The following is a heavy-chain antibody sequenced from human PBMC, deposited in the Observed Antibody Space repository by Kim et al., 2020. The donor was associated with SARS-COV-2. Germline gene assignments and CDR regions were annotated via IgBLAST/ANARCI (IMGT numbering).Heavy chain of an antibody. J-gene: IGHJ4*02. CDR2: IYYSGST. CDR3: ARYYYGSGSGIFDY. D-gene: IGHD3-10*01. CDR1: GGSISSYY. Sequence: SETLSLTCTVSGGSISSYYWSWIRQPPGKGLEWIGYIYYSGSTNYNPSLKSRVTISVDTSNNQFSLKLSSVTAADTAVYYCARYYYGSGSGIFDYWGQGTLVTVSS. V-gene: IGHV4-59*01.